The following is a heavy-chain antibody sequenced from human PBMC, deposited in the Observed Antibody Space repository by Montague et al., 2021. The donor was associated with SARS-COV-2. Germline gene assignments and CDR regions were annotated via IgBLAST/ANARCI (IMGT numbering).Heavy chain of an antibody. Sequence: SETLSLTCAVYGGSFSGYYWNWIRQPLGKGLEWTGEINHSGSTNYNPSLKSRVTMSVDTSKNQFSLKLSSVTAADTAVYYCARGARQGYGFRLGSFDSWGQGTLVTVSS. D-gene: IGHD3-10*01. J-gene: IGHJ4*02. CDR1: GGSFSGYY. CDR3: ARGARQGYGFRLGSFDS. CDR2: INHSGST. V-gene: IGHV4-34*01.